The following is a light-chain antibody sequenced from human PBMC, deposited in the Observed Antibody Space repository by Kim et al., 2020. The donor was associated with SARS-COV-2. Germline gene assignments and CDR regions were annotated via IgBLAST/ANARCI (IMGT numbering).Light chain of an antibody. V-gene: IGLV6-57*03. J-gene: IGLJ2*01. CDR1: SGSIDDNY. CDR2: EDD. CDR3: QSYNRDNVL. Sequence: GKTVTSSCTRSSGSIDDNYLQWYQQRPSAVPPPVIYEDDQSPSGVSDRFSGSIGNSSNSASLTISGLRTEDEADYYCQSYNRDNVLFGGGTQLTVL.